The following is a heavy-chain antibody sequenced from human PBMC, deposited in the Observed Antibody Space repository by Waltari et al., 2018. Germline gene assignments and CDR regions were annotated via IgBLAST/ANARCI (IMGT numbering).Heavy chain of an antibody. CDR2: INHSGST. CDR3: ARAAGGVWYSSSWYQRTNYYYYGMDV. D-gene: IGHD6-13*01. Sequence: YGGSFSGYYWSWNRQPPGKGLEWRGEINHSGSTNYNPSLKSRVTISVDTSKNQFSLKLSSVTAADTAVYYCARAAGGVWYSSSWYQRTNYYYYGMDVWGQGTTVTVSS. V-gene: IGHV4-34*01. J-gene: IGHJ6*02. CDR1: GGSFSGYY.